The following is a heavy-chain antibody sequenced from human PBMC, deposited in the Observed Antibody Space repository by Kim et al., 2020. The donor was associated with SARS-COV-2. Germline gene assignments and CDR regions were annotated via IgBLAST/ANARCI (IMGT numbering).Heavy chain of an antibody. D-gene: IGHD2-21*02. J-gene: IGHJ6*02. CDR2: INRDLRTT. V-gene: IGHV3-48*02. CDR1: GFIFSDYT. Sequence: GGSLRLSCVASGFIFSDYTMNWVRQAPGKGLECISYINRDLRTTYYADSVKGRFTISRDNAKNLLILQMNSLRNDDTATYYCARESTGDFDYYGLDFWGQETAVTVPS. CDR3: ARESTGDFDYYGLDF.